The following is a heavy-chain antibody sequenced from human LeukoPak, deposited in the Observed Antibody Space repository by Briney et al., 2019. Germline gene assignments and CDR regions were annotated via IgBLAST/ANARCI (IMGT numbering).Heavy chain of an antibody. CDR1: GGTFSSYA. CDR3: ARGSYGYD. J-gene: IGHJ4*02. Sequence: VASVKVSCKASGGTFSSYAISWVRQAPGQGLEWVGWINPNPNSGGTNYAQKFQGRVTMTRDTSIKTACMELSSLRSDDTAVYYCARGSYGYDWGQGTLVTVSS. D-gene: IGHD1-26*01. CDR2: INPNPNSGGT. V-gene: IGHV1-2*02.